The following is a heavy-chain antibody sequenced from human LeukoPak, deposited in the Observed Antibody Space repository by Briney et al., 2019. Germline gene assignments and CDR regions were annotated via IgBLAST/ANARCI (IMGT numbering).Heavy chain of an antibody. CDR2: IWYDGSNK. J-gene: IGHJ6*02. Sequence: GGSLRLSCAASGFTFSSYGMHWVRQAPGKGLEWVAVIWYDGSNKYYADSVKGRFTISRDNSKNTLYLQMNSLRAEDTAVYYCARGSAPPEAYYYYGMDVWGQGTTVTVPS. D-gene: IGHD1-14*01. V-gene: IGHV3-33*01. CDR1: GFTFSSYG. CDR3: ARGSAPPEAYYYYGMDV.